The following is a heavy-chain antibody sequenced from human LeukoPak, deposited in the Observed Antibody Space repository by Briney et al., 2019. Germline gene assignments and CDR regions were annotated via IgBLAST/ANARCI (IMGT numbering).Heavy chain of an antibody. J-gene: IGHJ4*02. CDR2: ISVYNGNT. Sequence: ASVKVSCKASGYTFTSYGISWARQAPGQGLEWMGWISVYNGNTNYAQKLQGRVTMTTDTSTGTAYMELRSLRSDDTAVYYCARDPYSGSPYYFDYWGQGTLVTVSS. CDR3: ARDPYSGSPYYFDY. D-gene: IGHD1-26*01. CDR1: GYTFTSYG. V-gene: IGHV1-18*01.